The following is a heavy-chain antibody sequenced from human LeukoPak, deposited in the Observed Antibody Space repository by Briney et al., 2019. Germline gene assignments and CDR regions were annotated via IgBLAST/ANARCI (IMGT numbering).Heavy chain of an antibody. V-gene: IGHV1-69*05. Sequence: ASVKVSCKASGGTFSSYAISWVRQAPGQGLEWRGGIIPIFGTANYAQKFQGRVTITTDESTSTAYMELSSLRSEDTAVYYCARAGFSSGWALDYWGQGTLVTVSS. CDR2: IIPIFGTA. CDR3: ARAGFSSGWALDY. D-gene: IGHD6-19*01. CDR1: GGTFSSYA. J-gene: IGHJ4*02.